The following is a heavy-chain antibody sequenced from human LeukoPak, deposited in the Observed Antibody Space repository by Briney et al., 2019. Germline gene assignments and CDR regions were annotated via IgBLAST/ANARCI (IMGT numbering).Heavy chain of an antibody. CDR1: GGSISSGGYS. Sequence: KPSETLSLTCAVSGGSISSGGYSWSWLRQPPGKGLEWIGYIHHSGSTYYNPSLKSRVTISVDRSKNQFSLKLSSVTAADTAVYYCAREGNYDFWSGYYGIWGQGTLVTVSS. D-gene: IGHD3-3*01. CDR2: IHHSGST. V-gene: IGHV4-30-2*01. J-gene: IGHJ4*02. CDR3: AREGNYDFWSGYYGI.